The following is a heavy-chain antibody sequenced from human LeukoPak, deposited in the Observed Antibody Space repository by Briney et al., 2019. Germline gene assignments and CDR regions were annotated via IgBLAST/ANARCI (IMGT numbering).Heavy chain of an antibody. J-gene: IGHJ4*02. D-gene: IGHD6-25*01. CDR2: IWSGGNNK. CDR1: GFNFSTYG. V-gene: IGHV3-33*01. Sequence: GGSLRLSCVASGFNFSTYGMHWVRQAPGKGLEWVAAIWSGGNNKYYADAVKGRLTISRDNSKNTLSLQMNSLRAEDTAVYYCARDGSPYSSAGAYWGQGTLVTVSS. CDR3: ARDGSPYSSAGAY.